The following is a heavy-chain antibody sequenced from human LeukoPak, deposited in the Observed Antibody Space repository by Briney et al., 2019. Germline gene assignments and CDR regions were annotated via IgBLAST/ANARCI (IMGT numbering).Heavy chain of an antibody. J-gene: IGHJ5*02. CDR3: ARGDSSSWYWWFDP. Sequence: SETLSLTCTVYGGSISNYYWSWIRQPPGKGLEWIGYIYSSGSGSTNYNPSLQNRLTISLDTSKNQFSLNLSYVTAADTAVYYCARGDSSSWYWWFDPWGQGTLVTVSS. V-gene: IGHV4-59*01. D-gene: IGHD6-13*01. CDR2: IYSSGSGST. CDR1: GGSISNYY.